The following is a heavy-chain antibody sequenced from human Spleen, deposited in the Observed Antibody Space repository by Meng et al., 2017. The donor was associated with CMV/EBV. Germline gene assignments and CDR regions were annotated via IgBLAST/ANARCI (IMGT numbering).Heavy chain of an antibody. CDR2: IWYDGNNK. J-gene: IGHJ4*02. CDR3: AKDFSSSAYYLDY. D-gene: IGHD6-6*01. Sequence: CTASGFTFSSYGMRWVRQAPGKGLEWVAVIWYDGNNKYYAASVKGRFTISRDNSKNTLYLQMNSLRAEDTTVYYCAKDFSSSAYYLDYWGQGTLVTVSS. CDR1: GFTFSSYG. V-gene: IGHV3-33*06.